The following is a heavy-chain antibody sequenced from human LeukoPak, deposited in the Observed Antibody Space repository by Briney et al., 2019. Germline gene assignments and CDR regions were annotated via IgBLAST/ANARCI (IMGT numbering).Heavy chain of an antibody. Sequence: YPSETLSLTCTVSGGSVSSNYWSWIRQPQGKGLEWIGYIYYSGSTNYNPSLKSRVTISVDTSKNQFSLKLSSVTAADTAVYYCARSVEGYCSGGSCYSYYYYMDVWGKGTTVTVSS. CDR3: ARSVEGYCSGGSCYSYYYYMDV. J-gene: IGHJ6*03. V-gene: IGHV4-59*02. D-gene: IGHD2-15*01. CDR1: GGSVSSNY. CDR2: IYYSGST.